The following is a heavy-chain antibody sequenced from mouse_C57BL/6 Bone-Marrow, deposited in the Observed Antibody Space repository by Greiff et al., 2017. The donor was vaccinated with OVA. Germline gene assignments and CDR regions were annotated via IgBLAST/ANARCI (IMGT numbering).Heavy chain of an antibody. V-gene: IGHV5-6*01. D-gene: IGHD1-1*01. CDR3: ARQPVVALYAMDY. J-gene: IGHJ4*01. Sequence: EVMLVESGGDLVKPGGSLKLSCAASGFTFSSYGMSWVRQTPDKRLEWVATISSGGSYTYYTDSVKGRFTISRDNAKNTLYLQMSSMKSEDTAMYYCARQPVVALYAMDYWGQGTSVTVSS. CDR1: GFTFSSYG. CDR2: ISSGGSYT.